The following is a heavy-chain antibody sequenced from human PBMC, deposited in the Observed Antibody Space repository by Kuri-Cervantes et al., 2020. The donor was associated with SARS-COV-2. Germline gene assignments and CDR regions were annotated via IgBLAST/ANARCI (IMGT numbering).Heavy chain of an antibody. J-gene: IGHJ4*02. V-gene: IGHV3-30*03. CDR2: ISYDETYK. D-gene: IGHD6-19*01. CDR1: RFTFRNYD. CDR3: AAERNDWLAYADYFDL. Sequence: GESLKISCAASRFTFRNYDMHWVRQAPGKGLEWVALISYDETYKYYADSVEGRFTISRDNSENTLYLQMNSLRAEDTAMYYCAAERNDWLAYADYFDLWGQGTMVTVSS.